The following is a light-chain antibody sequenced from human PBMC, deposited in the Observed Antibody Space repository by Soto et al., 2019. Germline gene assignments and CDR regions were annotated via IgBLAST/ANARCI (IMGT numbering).Light chain of an antibody. J-gene: IGKJ4*01. V-gene: IGKV1-12*01. Sequence: IRMAMSRSTVSGSVGESVTITCRASQTISSWLAWYQQKPGKDPKILIYGASTLQSGVPSRFSGRGSGTDFNLTISSLQTEDFATYYCQQANSFTLTCGGGTKVEIK. CDR1: QTISSW. CDR2: GAS. CDR3: QQANSFTLT.